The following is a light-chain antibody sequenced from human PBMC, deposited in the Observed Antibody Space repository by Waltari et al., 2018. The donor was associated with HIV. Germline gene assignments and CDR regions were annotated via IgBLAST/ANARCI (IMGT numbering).Light chain of an antibody. CDR3: ASNRLDSTLV. Sequence: QSALTQPASVSGFPGQTINISCTGISTDSRFYQHVSWHQQHPGSVPRLIIYDFDSRPAGISLLFSGSPSGDSASLTISGLPSGDEAHYFCASNRLDSTLVFGGGTKLTIL. J-gene: IGLJ2*01. CDR2: DFD. CDR1: STDSRFYQH. V-gene: IGLV2-14*03.